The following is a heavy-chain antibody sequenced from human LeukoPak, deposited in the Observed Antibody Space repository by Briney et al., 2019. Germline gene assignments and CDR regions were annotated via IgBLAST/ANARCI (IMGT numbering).Heavy chain of an antibody. CDR2: ISGSGGST. V-gene: IGHV3-23*01. CDR3: AKDSEWFGEFLYYFDY. CDR1: GFTFSSYA. D-gene: IGHD3-10*01. Sequence: GGSLRLSCAASGFTFSSYAMSWVRQAPGKGLECVSAISGSGGSTYYADSVKGRFTISRDNSKNTLYLQMNSLRAEDTAVYYCAKDSEWFGEFLYYFDYWGQGTLVTVSS. J-gene: IGHJ4*02.